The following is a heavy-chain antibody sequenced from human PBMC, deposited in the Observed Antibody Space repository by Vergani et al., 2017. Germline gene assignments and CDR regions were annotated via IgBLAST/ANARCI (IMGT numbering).Heavy chain of an antibody. V-gene: IGHV3-23*01. J-gene: IGHJ5*02. CDR2: ISGRGGST. D-gene: IGHD4-17*01. CDR1: GFPFSSYA. Sequence: EVQLLESGGGLVQPGGSLRLSCAASGFPFSSYAMSWVRQAPGKGLEWVSAISGRGGSTYYADSVKGRFTISRDTSKNTLYLQMNSLRAEDTAVYYCARDGYGPNWFDPWGQGTLVTVSS. CDR3: ARDGYGPNWFDP.